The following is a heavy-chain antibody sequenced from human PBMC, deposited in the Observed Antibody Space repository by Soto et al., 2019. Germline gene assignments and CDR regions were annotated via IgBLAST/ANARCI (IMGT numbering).Heavy chain of an antibody. J-gene: IGHJ4*02. Sequence: GGSLRLSCAASGFTFSSYLMSWVRQAPGKGLEWVANIKPDGSEKYYVDSVKGRFTISRGDAKNSLYLEMNSLRAEDTAVYYCARLSPYWGQGALVTVSS. CDR3: ARLSPY. V-gene: IGHV3-7*01. CDR2: IKPDGSEK. CDR1: GFTFSSYL. D-gene: IGHD3-16*02.